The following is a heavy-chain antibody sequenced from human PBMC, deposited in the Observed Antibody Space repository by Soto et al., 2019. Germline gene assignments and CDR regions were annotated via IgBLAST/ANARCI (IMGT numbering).Heavy chain of an antibody. V-gene: IGHV3-11*01. CDR3: ARDILTGYNWFDP. CDR1: GFTFRDYY. J-gene: IGHJ5*02. D-gene: IGHD3-9*01. CDR2: ISSSGTTT. Sequence: QEQLVESGGGLVKPGGSLRLSCAASGFTFRDYYMSWIRQTPGKGLEWISFISSSGTTTNYADSVKGRFTIARDNAKNSLYLQMNSLRAEDTAVYYCARDILTGYNWFDPWGQGPLVTVSS.